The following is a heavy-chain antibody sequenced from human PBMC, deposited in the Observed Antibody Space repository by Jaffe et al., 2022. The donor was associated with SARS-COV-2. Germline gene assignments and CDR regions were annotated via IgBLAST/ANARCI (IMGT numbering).Heavy chain of an antibody. V-gene: IGHV3-30*03. J-gene: IGHJ4*02. Sequence: QVQLVESGGGVVQPQGSLRLSCATSGFTFRNSAMHWVRQAPGKGLEWVAFVSNDGSRKFYGDSVRGRFTVSRDNSRSTLYLQMSSLRVADTAVYYCVWGSFQETSMVYPFDYWGQGALVTVSS. CDR3: VWGSFQETSMVYPFDY. CDR2: VSNDGSRK. D-gene: IGHD5-18*01. CDR1: GFTFRNSA.